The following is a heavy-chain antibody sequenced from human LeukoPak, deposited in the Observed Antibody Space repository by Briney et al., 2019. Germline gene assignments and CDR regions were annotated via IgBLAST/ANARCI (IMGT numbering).Heavy chain of an antibody. J-gene: IGHJ6*03. CDR3: ARDRGETTSDYDILSVTTSKHYYMDV. D-gene: IGHD3-9*01. V-gene: IGHV1-46*01. CDR2: INPSGGST. CDR1: GYTFTSYY. Sequence: ASVKVSCKASGYTFTSYYMHWVRQAPGQGLEWMGIINPSGGSTSYAQKFQGRVTMTRDMSTSTVYMELSSLRSEDTAAYYCARDRGETTSDYDILSVTTSKHYYMDVWGKGTTVTVSS.